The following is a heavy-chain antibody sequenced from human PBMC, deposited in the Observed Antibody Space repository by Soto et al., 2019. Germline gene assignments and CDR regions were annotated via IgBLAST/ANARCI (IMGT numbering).Heavy chain of an antibody. J-gene: IGHJ4*02. CDR1: GGTFSSYT. CDR3: ARGDSSSWAYFDY. Sequence: QVQLVQSGAEVKKPGSSVKVSCKASGGTFSSYTISWVRQAPGQGLEWMGRIIPILGRANYAQKFQGRVTITADKSTSTPYMELSSRRPEDTAVYYCARGDSSSWAYFDYWGQGTLVTVSS. CDR2: IIPILGRA. V-gene: IGHV1-69*08. D-gene: IGHD6-13*01.